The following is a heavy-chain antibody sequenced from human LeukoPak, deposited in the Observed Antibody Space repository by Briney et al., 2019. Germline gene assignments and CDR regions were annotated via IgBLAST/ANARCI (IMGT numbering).Heavy chain of an antibody. Sequence: SGPALVKPTQTLTLTCSFSGFSLSTSGMCVGWIRQPPGKALEWLARIDWDDDKYYSTSLKTRLTISKDTYRNQVVLTMTNMDPVDTATYYCARTLTTVTGDAFDIWGQGTMVTASS. J-gene: IGHJ3*02. CDR2: IDWDDDK. V-gene: IGHV2-70*11. CDR3: ARTLTTVTGDAFDI. CDR1: GFSLSTSGMC. D-gene: IGHD4-11*01.